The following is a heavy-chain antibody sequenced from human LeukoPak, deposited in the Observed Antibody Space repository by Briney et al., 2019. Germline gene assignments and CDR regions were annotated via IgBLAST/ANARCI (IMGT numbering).Heavy chain of an antibody. CDR1: GYTFTSYC. D-gene: IGHD3-3*01. CDR3: ARDQDFWSGYYYYGMDV. J-gene: IGHJ6*02. CDR2: ISAYNGNT. V-gene: IGHV1-18*01. Sequence: EASVKVSCKASGYTFTSYCISWVRQAPGQGLEGMGWISAYNGNTNYAQKLQGRLIMTTDTSTSTAYMERRSLRSDDTAVYYCARDQDFWSGYYYYGMDVGGQGTTVTVSS.